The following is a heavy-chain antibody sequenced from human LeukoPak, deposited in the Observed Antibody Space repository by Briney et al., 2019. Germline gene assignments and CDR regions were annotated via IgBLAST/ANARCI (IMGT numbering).Heavy chain of an antibody. J-gene: IGHJ3*02. CDR2: MNPNSGNT. Sequence: ASVKVSCKASGYTFTSYDINWVRQATGQGLEWMGWMNPNSGNTGYAQKFQGRVTMTRNTSISTAYMELSSLRPEDTAVYYCARAPDNWNAFDIWGQGTMVTVSS. V-gene: IGHV1-8*01. CDR1: GYTFTSYD. D-gene: IGHD1-20*01. CDR3: ARAPDNWNAFDI.